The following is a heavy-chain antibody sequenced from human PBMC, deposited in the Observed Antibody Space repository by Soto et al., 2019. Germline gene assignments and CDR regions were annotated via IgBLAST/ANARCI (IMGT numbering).Heavy chain of an antibody. CDR3: AQAKSRSYDSSSYPPDAFDI. J-gene: IGHJ3*02. CDR1: GFTFRSYA. Sequence: GGALRLSWAASGFTFRSYAMSWVRQAPGKGLEWVSAISGSGGSTYYADSVKGRVTISRDNCKNTVDLQMNSLSAQDPAVYYCAQAKSRSYDSSSYPPDAFDIWGQGTMVTVSS. D-gene: IGHD3-22*01. CDR2: ISGSGGST. V-gene: IGHV3-23*01.